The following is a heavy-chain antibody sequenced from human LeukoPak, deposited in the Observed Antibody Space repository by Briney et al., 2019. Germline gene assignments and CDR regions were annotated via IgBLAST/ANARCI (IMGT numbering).Heavy chain of an antibody. D-gene: IGHD3-16*01. CDR1: GFTFSSYW. Sequence: GGSLRLSCAASGFTFSSYWMNWARQAPGKGLEWVASVNHNGNVNYYVDSVKGRFTISRDNAKNSLYLQMSNLRAKDTAVYFCARGGGLDVWGQGATVTVSS. V-gene: IGHV3-7*03. J-gene: IGHJ6*02. CDR3: ARGGGLDV. CDR2: VNHNGNVN.